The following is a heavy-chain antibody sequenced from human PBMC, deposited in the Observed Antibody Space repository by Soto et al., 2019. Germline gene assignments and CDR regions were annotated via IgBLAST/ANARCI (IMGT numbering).Heavy chain of an antibody. V-gene: IGHV5-51*01. CDR2: IYPGDSDT. Sequence: PGESLKISCQGSGYRFTTYWIAWVRQMPGEGLEWMGIIYPGDSDTRYSPSFQGQVTISADKSISTAYLQWSSLQASDTAMYYCARTPGYRSQVDHWGQGTPVTVPS. CDR1: GYRFTTYW. CDR3: ARTPGYRSQVDH. D-gene: IGHD1-1*01. J-gene: IGHJ4*02.